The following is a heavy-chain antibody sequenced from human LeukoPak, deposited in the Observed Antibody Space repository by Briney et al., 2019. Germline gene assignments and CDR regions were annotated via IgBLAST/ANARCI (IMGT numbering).Heavy chain of an antibody. D-gene: IGHD3-10*01. CDR3: ARGRGLYYYYGMDV. Sequence: SETLSLTCAVYGGSFSGYYWSWIRQPPGKGLEWIGEINHSGSTNYNPSLKSRVTISVDTSKNQFSLKLSSVTAADTAVYYCARGRGLYYYYGMDVWGQGTTVTVSS. V-gene: IGHV4-34*01. CDR1: GGSFSGYY. J-gene: IGHJ6*02. CDR2: INHSGST.